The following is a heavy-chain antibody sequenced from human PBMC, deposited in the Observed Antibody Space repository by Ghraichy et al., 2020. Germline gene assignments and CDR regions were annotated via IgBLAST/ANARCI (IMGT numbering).Heavy chain of an antibody. D-gene: IGHD3-16*01. CDR3: AKGDYVWGN. CDR1: GFTFSSYA. Sequence: LSLTCAASGFTFSSYAMSWVRQAPGKGLEWVSAISGSGGSTYYADSVKGRFTISRDNSKNTLYLQMNSLRAEDTAVYYCAKGDYVWGNWGQGTLVTVSS. V-gene: IGHV3-23*01. CDR2: ISGSGGST. J-gene: IGHJ4*02.